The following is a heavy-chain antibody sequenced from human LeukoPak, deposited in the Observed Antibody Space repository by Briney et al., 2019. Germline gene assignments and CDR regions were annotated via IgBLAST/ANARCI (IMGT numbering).Heavy chain of an antibody. CDR3: AAALVFGYSMISDF. D-gene: IGHD5-24*01. Sequence: LGASVKVSCRASGYTFTGYDIHWVRQAPGQGLQWMGWINRNSGGKNYAHKVQGRVTMTRDTSHNTAYMELKRLRSDDTAVYYCAAALVFGYSMISDFWGQGTLVSVSS. CDR1: GYTFTGYD. CDR2: INRNSGGK. J-gene: IGHJ4*02. V-gene: IGHV1-2*03.